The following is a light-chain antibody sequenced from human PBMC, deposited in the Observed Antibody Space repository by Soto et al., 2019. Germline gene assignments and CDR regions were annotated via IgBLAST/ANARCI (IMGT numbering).Light chain of an antibody. J-gene: IGKJ2*01. CDR1: QNLGSS. V-gene: IGKV3-15*01. CDR3: QQYNYWPPYT. Sequence: EVVMTQSPATLSASPGERVTLSCRASQNLGSSLAWYQQRPGQAPRLLLYGGSTRATGIPARFSGSGFGTEFTVTISSLQSEDFAVYYCQQYNYWPPYTFGQGTNLEFK. CDR2: GGS.